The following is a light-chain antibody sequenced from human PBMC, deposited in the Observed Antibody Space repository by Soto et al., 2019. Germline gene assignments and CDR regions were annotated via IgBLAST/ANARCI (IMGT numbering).Light chain of an antibody. J-gene: IGKJ1*01. CDR2: DAS. Sequence: DIQMTQSPSTLSASVGDRCTITCLAIQSISSWLAWYQQKPGKAPKLLIYDASSLESGVPSRFRGSGSGTEFTLTISSLQPDDFETYYCQQYNSYSRTFGQGTKVDIK. CDR1: QSISSW. CDR3: QQYNSYSRT. V-gene: IGKV1-5*01.